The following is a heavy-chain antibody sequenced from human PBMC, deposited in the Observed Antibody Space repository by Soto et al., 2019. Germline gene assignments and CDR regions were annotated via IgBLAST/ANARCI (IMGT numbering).Heavy chain of an antibody. D-gene: IGHD2-2*01. J-gene: IGHJ4*02. CDR3: ARSPHPDCSSTSCPPGY. CDR1: GSTFTSYD. V-gene: IGHV1-8*01. CDR2: MNPNSGNT. Sequence: QVQLVQSGAEVKKPGASVKVSCKASGSTFTSYDINWVRQATGQGLEWMGWMNPNSGNTGYAQKFQGRVTMTRNTSISTAFMELSSLRSEDTAVYYCARSPHPDCSSTSCPPGYWGQGTLVTVSS.